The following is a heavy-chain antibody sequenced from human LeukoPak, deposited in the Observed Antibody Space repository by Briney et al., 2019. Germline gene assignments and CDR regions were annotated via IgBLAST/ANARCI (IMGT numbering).Heavy chain of an antibody. V-gene: IGHV1-2*02. CDR2: INPNSGGT. CDR3: ARAGYSSGWDFDY. J-gene: IGHJ4*02. Sequence: ASVKVSCKASGYTFTGYYMHWVRQAPGQGLAWMGWINPNSGGTNYAQKFQGRVTMTRDTSISTAYMELSRLRSDDTAVYYCARAGYSSGWDFDYWGQGTLVTVSS. CDR1: GYTFTGYY. D-gene: IGHD6-19*01.